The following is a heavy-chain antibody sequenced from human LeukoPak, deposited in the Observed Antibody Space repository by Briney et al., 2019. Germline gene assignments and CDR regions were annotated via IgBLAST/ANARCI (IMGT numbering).Heavy chain of an antibody. CDR2: INPNSGGT. Sequence: PKASVKVSCKASGYTFTGYYIHWVRQAPGQGLEWMGWINPNSGGTNYAQKFQGRFTMTRDTSISTAYMELSRLRSDDTAVYYCARSQGGWYLAKRGTSAFDYWGQGTLVTVSS. J-gene: IGHJ4*02. CDR1: GYTFTGYY. V-gene: IGHV1-2*02. CDR3: ARSQGGWYLAKRGTSAFDY. D-gene: IGHD6-19*01.